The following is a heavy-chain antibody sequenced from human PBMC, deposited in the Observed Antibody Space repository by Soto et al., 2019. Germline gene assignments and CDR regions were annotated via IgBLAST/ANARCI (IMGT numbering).Heavy chain of an antibody. V-gene: IGHV1-69*06. CDR1: GGTFSSYA. Sequence: QVQLVQSGAEVKKPGSSVKVSCKASGGTFSSYAISWVRQAPGQGLEWMGGIIPIFGTANYVQKFQGRVTITEDKSTRKAYMELSSMKTEDTAVYYCASSSGGEYYYDSSGYPRHYYYGMDVWGQGTTVTVSS. D-gene: IGHD3-22*01. CDR2: IIPIFGTA. J-gene: IGHJ6*02. CDR3: ASSSGGEYYYDSSGYPRHYYYGMDV.